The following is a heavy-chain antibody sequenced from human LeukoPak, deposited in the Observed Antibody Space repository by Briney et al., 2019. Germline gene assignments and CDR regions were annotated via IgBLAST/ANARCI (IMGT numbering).Heavy chain of an antibody. J-gene: IGHJ4*02. CDR3: AREPFDY. CDR1: GFTFSTST. CDR2: ISSGSSII. Sequence: GGSLRLSCAASGFTFSTSTMSWVRQAPGKGLEWVSYISSGSSIIYYADSVKGRFTISRDNAKNSLYLQISSLRDEDTAVYYCAREPFDYWGQGTLVTVSS. V-gene: IGHV3-48*02.